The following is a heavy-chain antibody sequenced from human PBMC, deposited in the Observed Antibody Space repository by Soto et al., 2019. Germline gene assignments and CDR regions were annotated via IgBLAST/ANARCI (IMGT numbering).Heavy chain of an antibody. J-gene: IGHJ6*02. CDR2: IYYSGST. V-gene: IGHV4-59*01. Sequence: PSETLSLTCSVSGGSIRSYYWSWIRQPPGKGLEWIGSIYYSGSTNYNPSLKSRVTISVDTSKNQFSLKLSSVTAADTAVYHCARGTSFRSSSVSYYYYYCMDVWGQGTTVTVSS. CDR3: ARGTSFRSSSVSYYYYYCMDV. D-gene: IGHD6-6*01. CDR1: GGSIRSYY.